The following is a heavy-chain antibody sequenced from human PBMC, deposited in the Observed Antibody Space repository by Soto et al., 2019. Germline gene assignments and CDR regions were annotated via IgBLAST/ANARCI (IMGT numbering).Heavy chain of an antibody. CDR1: GGSISSYY. Sequence: PSETLSLTCTVSGGSISSYYWSWIRQPPGKGLEWIGYIYYSGSTNYNPSLKSRVTISVDTSKNQFSLKLSSVTAADTAVYYCAREKEEGIVGANYGMDVWGQGTTVTVYS. CDR2: IYYSGST. CDR3: AREKEEGIVGANYGMDV. V-gene: IGHV4-59*01. J-gene: IGHJ6*02. D-gene: IGHD1-26*01.